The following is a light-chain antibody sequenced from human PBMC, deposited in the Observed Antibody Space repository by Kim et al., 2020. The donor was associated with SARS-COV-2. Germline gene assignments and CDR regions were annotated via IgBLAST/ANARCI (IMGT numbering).Light chain of an antibody. CDR3: QVWDSSSDHPV. CDR2: YDN. CDR1: NIGSES. Sequence: SYELTQRPSVSVAPGKTARITCGGHNIGSESVHWYQQKPGQAPVQVIYYDNDRPSGIPERFTGSNSGNTATLTISWVEAGDEADYYCQVWDSSSDHPVFGGGTQLTVL. J-gene: IGLJ3*02. V-gene: IGLV3-21*04.